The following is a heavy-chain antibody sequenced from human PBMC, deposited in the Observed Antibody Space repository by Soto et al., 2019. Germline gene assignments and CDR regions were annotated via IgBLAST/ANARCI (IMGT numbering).Heavy chain of an antibody. D-gene: IGHD3-10*01. CDR3: AKDGEGPSRNFDY. J-gene: IGHJ4*02. Sequence: EVQLLESGGGLVQPGGSLRLSCAASGFTFSTYAMSWVRQAPGKGLDWVSAIRGSGSEAFYAASVKGRFTISRDKSKNTMYLQINSMRADDTAVFYCAKDGEGPSRNFDYWGQGPLVTVSS. V-gene: IGHV3-23*01. CDR1: GFTFSTYA. CDR2: IRGSGSEA.